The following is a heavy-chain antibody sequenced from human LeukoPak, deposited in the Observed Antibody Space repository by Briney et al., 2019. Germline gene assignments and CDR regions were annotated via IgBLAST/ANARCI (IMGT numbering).Heavy chain of an antibody. Sequence: GGSLRLSCAASGFTFSTYWMHWVRQAPGKGLVWVSRIKTDESDTDYADSVKGRFTISRDNAKNTLYLEMNSLRAEDTAVYFCTTIRPGYWGQGTLVTVSS. CDR3: TTIRPGY. D-gene: IGHD5-12*01. J-gene: IGHJ4*02. CDR2: IKTDESDT. V-gene: IGHV3-74*01. CDR1: GFTFSTYW.